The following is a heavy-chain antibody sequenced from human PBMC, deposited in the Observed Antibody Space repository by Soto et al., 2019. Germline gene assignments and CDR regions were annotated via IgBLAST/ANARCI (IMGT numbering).Heavy chain of an antibody. D-gene: IGHD6-6*01. CDR3: ARMADSSSSLYFDY. Sequence: SGPTLVNPTQTLTLTCTFSGFSLSTSGMCVSWIRQPPGKALEWLALIDWDDDKYYSTSLKTRLTISKDTSKNQVVLTMTNMDPVDTATYYCARMADSSSSLYFDYWGQGTLVTVSS. CDR1: GFSLSTSGMC. V-gene: IGHV2-70*01. CDR2: IDWDDDK. J-gene: IGHJ4*02.